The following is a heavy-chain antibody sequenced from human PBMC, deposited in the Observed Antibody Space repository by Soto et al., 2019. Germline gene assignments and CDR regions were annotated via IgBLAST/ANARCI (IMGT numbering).Heavy chain of an antibody. CDR3: GKTLDWNVNVIDY. D-gene: IGHD1-1*01. CDR2: FSGSGGST. CDR1: GETFSSYA. V-gene: IGHV3-23*01. Sequence: PWGCLRLPGAASGETFSSYAMSGGRQGPGKGLEWVSTFSGSGGSTYYADSVKGRFTSSRDNSQRPMYLQMHSLGAEDTALYSCGKTLDWNVNVIDYWGQGTLVTVSS. J-gene: IGHJ4*02.